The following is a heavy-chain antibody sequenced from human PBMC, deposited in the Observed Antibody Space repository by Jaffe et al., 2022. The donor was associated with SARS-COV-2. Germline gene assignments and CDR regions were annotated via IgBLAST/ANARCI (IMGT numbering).Heavy chain of an antibody. D-gene: IGHD6-13*01. J-gene: IGHJ2*01. V-gene: IGHV5-51*01. Sequence: EVQLVQSGAEVKKPGESLKISCKGSGYSFTGYWIGWVRQMPGKGLELMGIIYPGDSDTRYSPSFQGQVTISADKSITTAYLQWSSLKASDTAMFYCARVHGTRNWYFDLWGRGTLVTVSS. CDR1: GYSFTGYW. CDR2: IYPGDSDT. CDR3: ARVHGTRNWYFDL.